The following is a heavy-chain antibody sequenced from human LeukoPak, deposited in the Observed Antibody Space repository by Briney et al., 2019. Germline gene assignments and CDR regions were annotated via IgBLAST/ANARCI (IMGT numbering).Heavy chain of an antibody. D-gene: IGHD1-1*01. CDR3: AKDYPDLTPPTTTLGPFFDA. V-gene: IGHV3-23*01. Sequence: QPGGSLRLSCAASGFTFSTYAMTWVRQAPGKELEWVSTITSGLTTYYADSVRGWFTISRDNSKSTVYLQMYSLRAEDTALYYCAKDYPDLTPPTTTLGPFFDAWGPGTLVTVSS. J-gene: IGHJ4*02. CDR2: ITSGLTT. CDR1: GFTFSTYA.